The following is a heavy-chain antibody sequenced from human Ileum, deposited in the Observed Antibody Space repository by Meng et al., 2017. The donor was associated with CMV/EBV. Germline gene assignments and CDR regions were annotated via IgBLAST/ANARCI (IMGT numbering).Heavy chain of an antibody. D-gene: IGHD3-22*01. CDR1: GFTFSSYA. CDR3: ATAYYYDSSGYYPVFDI. CDR2: IYSGGST. V-gene: IGHV3-66*02. Sequence: GESLKISCAASGFTFSSYAMSWVRQAPGKGLEWVSVIYSGGSTYYADSVKGRFTVSRDNSQNTLYLQMNSLRPEDTAVYYCATAYYYDSSGYYPVFDIWGQGTMVTVSS. J-gene: IGHJ3*02.